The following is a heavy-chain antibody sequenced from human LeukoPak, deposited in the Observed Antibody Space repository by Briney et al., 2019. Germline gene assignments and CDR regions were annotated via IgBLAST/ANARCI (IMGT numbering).Heavy chain of an antibody. J-gene: IGHJ4*02. CDR1: SFTFSSYG. CDR3: ARGVTGNYDFWSGYYPLFDY. Sequence: PGGSLRLSCTDSSFTFSSYGMSWVRQAPGKGLEWVSSVSGSGSTINYADSVKGRFTISRDNSKNTLYLQMNSLRAEDTAVYYCARGVTGNYDFWSGYYPLFDYWGQGTLVTVSS. V-gene: IGHV3-23*01. D-gene: IGHD3-3*01. CDR2: VSGSGSTI.